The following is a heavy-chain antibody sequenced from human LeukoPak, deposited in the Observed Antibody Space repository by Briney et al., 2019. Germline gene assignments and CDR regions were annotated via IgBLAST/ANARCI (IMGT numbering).Heavy chain of an antibody. CDR3: ARVEVLRSYGVDY. CDR2: IYYSGST. D-gene: IGHD4-17*01. V-gene: IGHV4-31*03. CDR1: GGSISSGGYY. Sequence: SETLSLTCTVSGGSISSGGYYWSWIRQHPGKGLEWIGYIYYSGSTYYNPSLKSRFTISVDTSKNQFSLKLSSVTAADTAVYYCARVEVLRSYGVDYWGQGTLVTASS. J-gene: IGHJ4*02.